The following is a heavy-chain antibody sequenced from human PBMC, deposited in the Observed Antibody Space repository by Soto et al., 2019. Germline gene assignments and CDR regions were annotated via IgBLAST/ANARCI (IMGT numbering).Heavy chain of an antibody. D-gene: IGHD6-25*01. CDR3: ARPHGGSSGWDNWFDP. CDR1: GGSISSGGYS. J-gene: IGHJ5*02. CDR2: IYYSGST. Sequence: SETLSLTCAVSGGSISSGGYSWSWIRQAPGKGLEWIGYIYYSGSTNYNPSLKSRVTISVDTSKNQFSLKLSSVTAADTAVYYCARPHGGSSGWDNWFDPWGQGNLVTVSS. V-gene: IGHV4-61*08.